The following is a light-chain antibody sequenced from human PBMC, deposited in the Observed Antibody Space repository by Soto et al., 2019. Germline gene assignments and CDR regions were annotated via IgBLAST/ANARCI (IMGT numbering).Light chain of an antibody. J-gene: IGKJ5*01. Sequence: DIQMTQSPSTLSGSVVDRVTITCRASQSISDWLAWFQLKPGKAPKLLIYDASSLESGVPSRFSGSGSGTEFTLTISSLQPDDFATYYCLQANAFPLTFGQGTRLEIK. CDR3: LQANAFPLT. CDR1: QSISDW. CDR2: DAS. V-gene: IGKV1-5*01.